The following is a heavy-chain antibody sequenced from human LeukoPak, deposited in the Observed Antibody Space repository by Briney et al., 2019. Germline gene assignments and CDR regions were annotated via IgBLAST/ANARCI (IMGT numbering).Heavy chain of an antibody. D-gene: IGHD4-17*01. CDR3: ARTVVRNYGDGFDY. V-gene: IGHV7-4-1*02. J-gene: IGHJ4*02. CDR1: GYTFTSYV. CDR2: INTNTGNP. Sequence: ASVKVSCKASGYTFTSYVMNWVRQAPGQGLEWMGWINTNTGNPTYAQGFTGRFVFSLDTSVSTAYLQISSLKAEDTAVYYCARTVVRNYGDGFDYWGQGTLVTVSS.